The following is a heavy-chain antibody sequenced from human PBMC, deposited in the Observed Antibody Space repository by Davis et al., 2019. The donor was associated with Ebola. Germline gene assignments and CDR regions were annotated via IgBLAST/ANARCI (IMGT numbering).Heavy chain of an antibody. D-gene: IGHD1-1*01. V-gene: IGHV3-7*01. CDR3: ARRTGY. CDR2: IKQDGSEK. CDR1: GFIFSNYW. Sequence: GESLKISCAASGFIFSNYWMTWVRQAPGKGLEWVANIKQDGSEKYYVDSVKGRFTISRDNAKNSLYLQMNSLRAEDTAVYYCARRTGYWGQGTLVTVSS. J-gene: IGHJ4*02.